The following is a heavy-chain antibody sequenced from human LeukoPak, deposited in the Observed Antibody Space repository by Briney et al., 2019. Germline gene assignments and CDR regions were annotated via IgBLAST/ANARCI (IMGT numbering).Heavy chain of an antibody. V-gene: IGHV4-39*01. Sequence: SETLSLNCTVSGGSVSSSGYYWGWIRQPPGKGLEWIGFIYHTGSTYYSPSLKGRVSISVDSSKNQFSLRLSSVTAADTAVYYCARRPSPRLRPGLFDYWGQGTLVPVSS. D-gene: IGHD4-17*01. J-gene: IGHJ4*02. CDR3: ARRPSPRLRPGLFDY. CDR2: IYHTGST. CDR1: GGSVSSSGYY.